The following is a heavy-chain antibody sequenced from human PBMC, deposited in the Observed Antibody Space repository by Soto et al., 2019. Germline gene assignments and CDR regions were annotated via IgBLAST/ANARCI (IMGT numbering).Heavy chain of an antibody. CDR1: GFTFIDAW. CDR2: LKSETDGGTA. Sequence: EVHLVESGGGLVKPGGSLRLSCVGSGFTFIDAWMSWVRQAPGKGLEWVGRLKSETDGGTADYAAPVEGRFNISRDDSKNTLYLQRNSLKSEDTAVYYCMTAPGLNVLFWGQGALVTVSS. CDR3: MTAPGLNVLF. V-gene: IGHV3-15*01. D-gene: IGHD3-16*01. J-gene: IGHJ4*02.